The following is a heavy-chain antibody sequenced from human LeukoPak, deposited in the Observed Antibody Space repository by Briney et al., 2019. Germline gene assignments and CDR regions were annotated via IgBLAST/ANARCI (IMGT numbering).Heavy chain of an antibody. V-gene: IGHV4-61*01. CDR3: ARVRGGAALLDY. Sequence: SQTLSLTCTVSGGSISSGNYYWSWIRQPPGKGLEWIGFIYYSGSTNYNPSLKSRVTISVDTSKNQFSLKLSSVTAADTAVYYCARVRGGAALLDYWGQGTLVTVSS. D-gene: IGHD3-16*01. J-gene: IGHJ4*02. CDR2: IYYSGST. CDR1: GGSISSGNYY.